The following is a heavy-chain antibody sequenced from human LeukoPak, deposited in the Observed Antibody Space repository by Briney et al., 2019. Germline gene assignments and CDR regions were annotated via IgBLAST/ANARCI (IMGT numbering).Heavy chain of an antibody. Sequence: GEYLKISCKGSRYSFTSYWIGWVRQMPGKGLEWMGIIHPGDSDTRYSPSFQGQVTISADKSITTAYLQWSSLKASDTAMYYCARSPYGYCTNGVCYAVDYWGQGTLVTVSS. CDR3: ARSPYGYCTNGVCYAVDY. CDR2: IHPGDSDT. D-gene: IGHD2-8*01. J-gene: IGHJ4*02. V-gene: IGHV5-51*01. CDR1: RYSFTSYW.